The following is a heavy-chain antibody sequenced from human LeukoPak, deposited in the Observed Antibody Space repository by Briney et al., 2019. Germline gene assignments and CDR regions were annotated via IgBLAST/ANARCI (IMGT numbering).Heavy chain of an antibody. V-gene: IGHV3-66*01. CDR2: IYSGGST. Sequence: GGSLRLSCAASGFTVSSNYMSWVRQAPGKGMEWVSVIYSGGSTYYADSVKGRFTISRDNSKNTLYLQMNSLRAEDTAVYYCATDRDDYSNYLYAMDVWGQGTTVTVSS. D-gene: IGHD4-11*01. J-gene: IGHJ6*02. CDR3: ATDRDDYSNYLYAMDV. CDR1: GFTVSSNY.